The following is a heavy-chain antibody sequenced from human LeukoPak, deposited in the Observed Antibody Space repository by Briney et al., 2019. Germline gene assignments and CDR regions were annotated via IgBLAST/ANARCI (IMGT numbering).Heavy chain of an antibody. CDR3: ASHPYYYGSGSSPDY. J-gene: IGHJ4*02. CDR1: GYTFTGYY. CDR2: INPNSGGT. Sequence: ASVKVSCKASGYTFTGYYMHWVRQAPGRGLEWMGWINPNSGGTNYAQKFQGRVTMTRDTSISTAYMELSRLRSDDTAVYYCASHPYYYGSGSSPDYWGQGTLVTVSS. D-gene: IGHD3-10*01. V-gene: IGHV1-2*02.